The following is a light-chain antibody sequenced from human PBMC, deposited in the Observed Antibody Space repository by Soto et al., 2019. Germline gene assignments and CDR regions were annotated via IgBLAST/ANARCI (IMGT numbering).Light chain of an antibody. CDR1: QDIGNS. CDR3: QHCDYLPI. J-gene: IGKJ3*01. Sequence: DIQMTPSPPSLSASVGDRVTITCQASQDIGNSLNWFQHKPGKAPNLVIYDASNLEIGVPSRFSGSGSGTDFTFTITSLRPEDIATYYCQHCDYLPIFGPGTTVDFK. CDR2: DAS. V-gene: IGKV1-33*01.